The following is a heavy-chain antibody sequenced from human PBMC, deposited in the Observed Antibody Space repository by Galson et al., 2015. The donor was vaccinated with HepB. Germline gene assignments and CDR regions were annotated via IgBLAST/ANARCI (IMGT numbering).Heavy chain of an antibody. CDR3: ARLPLRRWFDP. CDR2: IYYSGST. V-gene: IGHV4-59*08. D-gene: IGHD5-12*01. J-gene: IGHJ5*02. Sequence: ETLSLTCTVSGGSISSYYWSWIRQPPGKGLEWIGYIYYSGSTNYNPSLKSRVTISVDTSKNQFSLKLSSVTAADTAVYYCARLPLRRWFDPWGQGTLVTVSS. CDR1: GGSISSYY.